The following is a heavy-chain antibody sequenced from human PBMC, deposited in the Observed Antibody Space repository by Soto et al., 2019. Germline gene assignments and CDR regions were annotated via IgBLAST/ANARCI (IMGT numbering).Heavy chain of an antibody. CDR2: IRNRPNSYTT. J-gene: IGHJ4*02. Sequence: WGSLRLSCAASGFTFSDHYMDWVRQAPGKGLEWVGRIRNRPNSYTTQYAASVKGRFAVLRDDSENLVYLQMNDLKTEDTAVYYCVRDSGRGFYFDYWGQGAQVTVSS. CDR3: VRDSGRGFYFDY. CDR1: GFTFSDHY. V-gene: IGHV3-72*01. D-gene: IGHD3-10*01.